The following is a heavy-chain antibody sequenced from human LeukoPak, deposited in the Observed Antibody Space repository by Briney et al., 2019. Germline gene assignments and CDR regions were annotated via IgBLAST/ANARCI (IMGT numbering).Heavy chain of an antibody. CDR2: IIPILGIA. J-gene: IGHJ4*02. Sequence: GGSLRLSCAASGGTFSSYAISWVRQAPGQGLEWMGRIIPILGIANYAQKFQGRVTITADKSTSTAYMELSSLRSEDTAVYYCAREGTRDSYYFDYWGQGTLVTVSS. CDR3: AREGTRDSYYFDY. CDR1: GGTFSSYA. D-gene: IGHD1-1*01. V-gene: IGHV1-69*04.